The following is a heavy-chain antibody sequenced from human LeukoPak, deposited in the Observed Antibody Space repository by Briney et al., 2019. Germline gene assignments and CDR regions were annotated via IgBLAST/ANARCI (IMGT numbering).Heavy chain of an antibody. J-gene: IGHJ4*02. CDR3: ATSKDTAGGPY. D-gene: IGHD5-18*01. Sequence: GGSLRLSCAASGFTFTSYWMTWVRQAPGKGLEWLANIRQDGGATYYGGSVKGRFTISRDNAENSLFLQMNSLRAEDTAVYYCATSKDTAGGPYWGQGTLVTVSS. CDR1: GFTFTSYW. V-gene: IGHV3-7*01. CDR2: IRQDGGAT.